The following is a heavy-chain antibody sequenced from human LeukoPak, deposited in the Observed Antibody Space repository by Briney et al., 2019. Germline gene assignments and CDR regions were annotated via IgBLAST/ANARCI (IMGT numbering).Heavy chain of an antibody. D-gene: IGHD3-16*02. J-gene: IGHJ3*02. CDR1: GYTFVGNH. CDR3: ARPYDYLWGSYRNDAFEI. CDR2: ISPNTGGT. V-gene: IGHV1-2*02. Sequence: ASVKVSCKTSGYTFVGNHLHWVRQAPGQGPEWMGWISPNTGGTNYAQKFQGRVTMTRDTSTSTVYMELTRLRFDDTAVYFCARPYDYLWGSYRNDAFEIWGQGTMVTVSS.